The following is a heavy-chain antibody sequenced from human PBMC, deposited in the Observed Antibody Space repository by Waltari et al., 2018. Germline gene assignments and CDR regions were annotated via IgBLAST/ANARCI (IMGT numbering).Heavy chain of an antibody. D-gene: IGHD3-9*01. CDR3: AKDAYYDILTGYYYGMDV. J-gene: IGHJ6*02. CDR1: GFTFSSYA. CDR2: ISGSGGST. V-gene: IGHV3-23*01. Sequence: EVQLLESGGGLVQPGGSLRLSCAAPGFTFSSYAMHWVRQAPGKGLEWVSAISGSGGSTYYADSVKGRFTISRDNSKNTLYLQMNSLRAEDTAVYYCAKDAYYDILTGYYYGMDVWGQGTTVTVSS.